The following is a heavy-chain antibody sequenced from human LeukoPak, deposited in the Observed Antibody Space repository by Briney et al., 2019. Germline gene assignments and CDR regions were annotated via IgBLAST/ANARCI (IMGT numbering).Heavy chain of an antibody. D-gene: IGHD6-19*01. J-gene: IGHJ4*02. CDR2: ISSSSSYI. CDR3: ARAFNSSGWSP. V-gene: IGHV3-21*01. Sequence: GGSLRLSCAASGFTFSSYWMSWVRQAPGKGLEWVSSISSSSSYIYYADSVKGRFTISRDNAKNSLYLQMNSLRAEDTAVYYCARAFNSSGWSPWGQGTLVTVSS. CDR1: GFTFSSYW.